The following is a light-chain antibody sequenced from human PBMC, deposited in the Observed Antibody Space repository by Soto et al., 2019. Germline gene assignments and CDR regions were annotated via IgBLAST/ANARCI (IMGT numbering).Light chain of an antibody. CDR1: QSISSW. V-gene: IGKV1-5*03. J-gene: IGKJ1*01. CDR2: KAS. CDR3: QQYNSYSRT. Sequence: DIQMTQSPSTLSASVGDRVTITCRASQSISSWLAWYQQKPGKAPKLLIYKASSLESGVTSRFSGSGSGTEVTLTISSLQPDDFATYYCQQYNSYSRTFGQGTKVEMK.